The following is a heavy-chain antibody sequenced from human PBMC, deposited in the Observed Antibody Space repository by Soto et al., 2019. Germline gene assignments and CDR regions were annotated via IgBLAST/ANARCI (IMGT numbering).Heavy chain of an antibody. J-gene: IGHJ6*03. CDR1: GFTVSSNY. CDR3: ARDSYYYYVDV. Sequence: GGSLRLSCAASGFTVSSNYMSWVRRAPGEGLEWVSVIYSGGSTYYADSVKGRFTISRDNSKNTLYLQMNSLRAEDTAVYYCARDSYYYYVDVWGKGTTVTVSS. V-gene: IGHV3-66*01. CDR2: IYSGGST.